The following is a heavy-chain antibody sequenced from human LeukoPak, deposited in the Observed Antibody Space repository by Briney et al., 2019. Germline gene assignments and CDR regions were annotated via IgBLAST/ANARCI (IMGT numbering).Heavy chain of an antibody. CDR2: INPNSGGT. Sequence: ASVKVSCKASGYTFTGYYMHWVRQAPGQGLEWMGWINPNSGGTNYAQKSQGRVTMTRGTSISTAYMELSRLRSDDTAVYYCARDLGGSGSYYNVHYYYYGMDVWGQGTTVTVSS. CDR1: GYTFTGYY. CDR3: ARDLGGSGSYYNVHYYYYGMDV. J-gene: IGHJ6*02. D-gene: IGHD3-10*01. V-gene: IGHV1-2*02.